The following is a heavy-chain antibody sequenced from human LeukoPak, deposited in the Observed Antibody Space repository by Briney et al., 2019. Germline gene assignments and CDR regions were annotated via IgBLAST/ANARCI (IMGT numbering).Heavy chain of an antibody. D-gene: IGHD1-26*01. V-gene: IGHV4-31*03. CDR1: GGSINSGGYY. CDR2: IYYSGST. Sequence: PSETLSLTCTVSGGSINSGGYYWTWIRQHPGKGLEWIGYIYYSGSTYYNPSLKSRLTISLDMSKNQFSLRLSSVTAADTAVYYCARYRKSGSYLDYYYYIDVWGKGTTVTVSS. CDR3: ARYRKSGSYLDYYYYIDV. J-gene: IGHJ6*03.